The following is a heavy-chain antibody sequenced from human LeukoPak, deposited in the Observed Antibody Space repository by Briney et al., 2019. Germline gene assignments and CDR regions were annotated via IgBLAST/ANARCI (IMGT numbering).Heavy chain of an antibody. D-gene: IGHD1-26*01. CDR1: GYTFTGYY. CDR2: INPNSGGT. J-gene: IGHJ4*02. V-gene: IGHV1-2*02. Sequence: ASVKVSCKASGYTFTGYYVHWVRQAPGQGLEWMGWINPNSGGTLYAQKFQGRVTMTRDTSTTTAFMEVSRLTSDDTAVYFCARDTSGNNFGYWGQGTLVTVSS. CDR3: ARDTSGNNFGY.